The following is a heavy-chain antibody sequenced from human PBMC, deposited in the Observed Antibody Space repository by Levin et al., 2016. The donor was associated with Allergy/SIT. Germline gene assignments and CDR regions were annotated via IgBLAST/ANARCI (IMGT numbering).Heavy chain of an antibody. V-gene: IGHV1-2*02. CDR3: ARDLETTVTTANCFDH. CDR2: INPNTGAT. D-gene: IGHD4-17*01. J-gene: IGHJ5*02. Sequence: ASVKVSCKASGYTINDYYLHWVRQAPGQGLEWMGWINPNTGATKNSLRFQGRVTMTRDTSISTVYMKLSGLTSDDTAVYYCARDLETTVTTANCFDHWGQGTLVTVSS. CDR1: GYTINDYY.